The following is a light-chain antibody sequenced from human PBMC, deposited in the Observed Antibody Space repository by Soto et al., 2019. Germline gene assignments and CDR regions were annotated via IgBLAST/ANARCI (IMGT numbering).Light chain of an antibody. Sequence: QSVLTQPASVSGSPGQSITISCTGTSSDVGGYNYVSWYQQQSGKAPKLMIHEVSNRPSGVSDRFSGSKSGNTASLTVSGIQAEDEADYYCSSYTGGNPSYVFGTGTKATVL. CDR2: EVS. V-gene: IGLV2-14*01. CDR3: SSYTGGNPSYV. CDR1: SSDVGGYNY. J-gene: IGLJ1*01.